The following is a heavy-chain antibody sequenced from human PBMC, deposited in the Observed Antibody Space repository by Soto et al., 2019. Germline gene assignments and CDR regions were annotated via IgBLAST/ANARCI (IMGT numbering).Heavy chain of an antibody. CDR2: ISAYNGNT. D-gene: IGHD6-19*01. V-gene: IGHV1-18*01. CDR3: ARDPPIAVAGTRLDY. J-gene: IGHJ4*02. Sequence: ASVKVSCKASGYTFTSYGISWVRQAPGQGLEWMGWISAYNGNTNYAQKLQGRVTMTTDTSTSTAYMELRSLRSDDTAVYYCARDPPIAVAGTRLDYWGQGTLVTASS. CDR1: GYTFTSYG.